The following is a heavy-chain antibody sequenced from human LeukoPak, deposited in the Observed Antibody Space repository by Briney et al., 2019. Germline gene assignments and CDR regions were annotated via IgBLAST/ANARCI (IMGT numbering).Heavy chain of an antibody. CDR1: GFTFGSYA. V-gene: IGHV3-33*01. D-gene: IGHD2-8*02. J-gene: IGHJ4*02. Sequence: GGSLRLSCAASGFTFGSYAMHWVRQAPGKGLGWVGLVSYDGGNTYYGDSVRGRFSISRDNSKNTVYLQMNSPRADDSAVYYCVRDVSVGTGIYFYFGYWGPGTLVTVSS. CDR3: VRDVSVGTGIYFYFGY. CDR2: VSYDGGNT.